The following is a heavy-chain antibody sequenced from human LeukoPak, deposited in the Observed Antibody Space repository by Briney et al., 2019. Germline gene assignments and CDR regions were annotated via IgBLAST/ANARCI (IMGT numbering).Heavy chain of an antibody. CDR2: FGISGTI. Sequence: PGGSLRLSCAASGFAVNTYDTHWVRQAPGEGPQWIAYFGISGTIYYADSVRGRFTISRDSAKNSLYLQMNGLRVDDTAIYYCAGYGVYPYWGQGTPVTVSS. J-gene: IGHJ4*02. CDR1: GFAVNTYD. D-gene: IGHD5/OR15-5a*01. CDR3: AGYGVYPY. V-gene: IGHV3-48*01.